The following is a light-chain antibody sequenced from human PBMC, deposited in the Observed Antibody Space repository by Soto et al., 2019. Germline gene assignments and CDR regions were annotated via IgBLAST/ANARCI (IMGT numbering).Light chain of an antibody. J-gene: IGKJ3*01. CDR2: AAS. Sequence: DIQMTQSPYSLSASVGDSVTITCRASQNISTYLAWYQQQPGKVPKLLIYAASILQSGVPSRFSGRRSGTEFTLTISGLQTEDVATYYCQKYASAPFTFGPGTKVDIK. CDR1: QNISTY. CDR3: QKYASAPFT. V-gene: IGKV1-27*01.